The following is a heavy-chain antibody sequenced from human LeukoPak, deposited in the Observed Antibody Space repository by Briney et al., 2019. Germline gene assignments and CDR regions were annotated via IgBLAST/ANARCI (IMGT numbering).Heavy chain of an antibody. V-gene: IGHV4-39*07. CDR2: IYYSGST. CDR1: GGSISSSSYY. D-gene: IGHD6-13*01. Sequence: SETLSLTCTVSGGSISSSSYYWGWIRQPPGKGLEWIGSIYYSGSTYNNPSLKSRVTISVDTSKNQFSLKLTSVTAADTAVYYCARDSAAADYRFDYWGQGTLVTVSS. J-gene: IGHJ4*02. CDR3: ARDSAAADYRFDY.